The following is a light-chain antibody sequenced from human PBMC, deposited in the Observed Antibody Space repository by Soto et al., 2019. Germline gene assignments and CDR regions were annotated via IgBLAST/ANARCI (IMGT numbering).Light chain of an antibody. CDR2: DNS. J-gene: IGLJ1*01. CDR3: CSYAGPSTDV. V-gene: IGLV2-23*01. Sequence: QSALTQPASVSGSPGQSITISCTGTSSDVGSYDLVSWYQQHPGKAPKLMIYDNSNRPSGVSNRLSGSKSGNTASLTISGLQAEDEADYYCCSYAGPSTDVFGTGTKVTVL. CDR1: SSDVGSYDL.